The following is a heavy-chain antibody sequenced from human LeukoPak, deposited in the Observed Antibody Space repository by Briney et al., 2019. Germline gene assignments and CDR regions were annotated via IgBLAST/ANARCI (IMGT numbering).Heavy chain of an antibody. V-gene: IGHV3-49*04. CDR3: ARDSSGPAVP. J-gene: IGHJ5*02. CDR2: IRSKTYGGTT. D-gene: IGHD1-26*01. CDR1: GFRFGDNA. Sequence: GGSLRLSCTASGFRFGDNAMTCVRPAPGKGLEEVGIIRSKTYGGTTEYDESVKGRFTISRDDSKSIAYLQMNNLKPGDTAVYYCARDSSGPAVPWGQGTLVTVSS.